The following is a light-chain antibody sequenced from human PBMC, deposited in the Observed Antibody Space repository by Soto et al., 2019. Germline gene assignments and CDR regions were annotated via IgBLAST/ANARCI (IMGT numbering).Light chain of an antibody. CDR2: DVN. Sequence: QSVLTQSRSVSGSPGQSVTISCTGTSSAVDGYNCVSWYQQYPGTAPKLMIYDVNKRPSGVPDRFSGSKSGNTASLTISGLQAEDEADYYCCSYAGSRALFGGGTKLTVL. CDR3: CSYAGSRAL. V-gene: IGLV2-11*01. CDR1: SSAVDGYNC. J-gene: IGLJ2*01.